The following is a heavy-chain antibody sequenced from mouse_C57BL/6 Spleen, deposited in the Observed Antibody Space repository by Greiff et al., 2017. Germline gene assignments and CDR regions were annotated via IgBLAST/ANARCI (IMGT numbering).Heavy chain of an antibody. J-gene: IGHJ1*03. CDR1: GYSFTDYN. CDR2: INPNYGTT. Sequence: VQLKQSGPELVKPGASVKISCKASGYSFTDYNMNWVKQSTGKSLEWIGVINPNYGTTSYNQKFKGKATLTVDQSSSTAYMQLNSLTSEDSAVYYCARKIGSSYWYFDVWGTGTTVTVSS. CDR3: ARKIGSSYWYFDV. D-gene: IGHD1-1*01. V-gene: IGHV1-39*01.